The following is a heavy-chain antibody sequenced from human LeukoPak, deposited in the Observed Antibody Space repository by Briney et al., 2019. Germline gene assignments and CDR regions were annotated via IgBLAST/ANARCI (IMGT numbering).Heavy chain of an antibody. CDR3: ARGGIAVGFNWFDP. CDR2: INHNGNVN. Sequence: GGSLRLSCAASGFTFSSYWMNWARQAPGKGLEWVASINHNGNVNYYVDSVKGRFTISRDNAKNSLYLQMSNLRAEDTAVYFCARGGIAVGFNWFDPWGQGTLVTVSS. D-gene: IGHD6-19*01. J-gene: IGHJ5*02. CDR1: GFTFSSYW. V-gene: IGHV3-7*03.